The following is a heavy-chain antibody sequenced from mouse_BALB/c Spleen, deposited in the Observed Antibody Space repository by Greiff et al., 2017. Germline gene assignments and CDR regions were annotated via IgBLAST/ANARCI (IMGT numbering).Heavy chain of an antibody. CDR3: ASAMITTSYAMDY. D-gene: IGHD2-4*01. Sequence: VQLQQSGPELVKPGASVTISCKASGYSFTGYYMHWVKQSHVKSLEWIGRINPYNGATSYNQNFKDKASLTVDKSSSTAYMELHSLTSEDSAVYYCASAMITTSYAMDYWGQGTSVTVSS. CDR2: INPYNGAT. CDR1: GYSFTGYY. V-gene: IGHV1-31*01. J-gene: IGHJ4*01.